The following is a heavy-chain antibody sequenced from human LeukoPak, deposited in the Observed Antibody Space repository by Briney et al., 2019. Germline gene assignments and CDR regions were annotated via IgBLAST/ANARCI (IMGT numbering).Heavy chain of an antibody. CDR1: GFTVSGNY. CDR3: ARDSLPMAVTGPFDH. V-gene: IGHV3-66*01. CDR2: IYSGGST. D-gene: IGHD6-19*01. J-gene: IGHJ4*02. Sequence: GGSLRLSCAASGFTVSGNYMSRVRQAPRKGLEWGSVIYSGGSTYYADSVKGRFTISRDNSKNTLYLQMNSLRAEDTAIYYCARDSLPMAVTGPFDHWGQGALVTVSS.